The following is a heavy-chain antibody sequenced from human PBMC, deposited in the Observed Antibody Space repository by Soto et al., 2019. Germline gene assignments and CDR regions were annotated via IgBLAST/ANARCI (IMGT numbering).Heavy chain of an antibody. D-gene: IGHD3-16*01. J-gene: IGHJ6*04. Sequence: EVQLVESGAGLIQPGGSLRLSCVASGLTVSHNYMAWVRQAPEMGLEWVSILYTEGTTYYEDSVKGLFTISSDSSKNTLVLQMDSLRAEDTAVYYCVRPRPSGENYGMDVWGEGTTVTVAS. CDR2: LYTEGTT. CDR1: GLTVSHNY. V-gene: IGHV3-53*01. CDR3: VRPRPSGENYGMDV.